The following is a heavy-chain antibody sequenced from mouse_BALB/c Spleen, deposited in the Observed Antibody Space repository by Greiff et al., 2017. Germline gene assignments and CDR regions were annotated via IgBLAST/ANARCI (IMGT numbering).Heavy chain of an antibody. D-gene: IGHD2-1*01. CDR2: ISSGGSYT. J-gene: IGHJ2*01. V-gene: IGHV5-6-4*01. CDR1: GFTFSSYT. Sequence: EVKLMESGGGLVKPGGSLKLSCAASGFTFSSYTMSWVRQTPEKRLEWVATISSGGSYTYYPDSVKGRFTISRDNAKNTLYLQMSSLKSEDTAMYYCTRDGGNYNYYFDYWGQGTTLTVSS. CDR3: TRDGGNYNYYFDY.